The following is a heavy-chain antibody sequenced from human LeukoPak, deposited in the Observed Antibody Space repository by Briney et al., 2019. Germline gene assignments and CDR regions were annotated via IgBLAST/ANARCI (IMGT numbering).Heavy chain of an antibody. Sequence: GESLKISCKGSGYIFSDFWIVWVRQMPGKGLEWMGIIYPGDSDTRYSPSFQGQVTISADKSISTAYLQWSSLKASDTAMYYCARLVSTGFWFDPWGQGTLVTVSS. D-gene: IGHD1-14*01. CDR2: IYPGDSDT. J-gene: IGHJ5*02. CDR1: GYIFSDFW. CDR3: ARLVSTGFWFDP. V-gene: IGHV5-51*01.